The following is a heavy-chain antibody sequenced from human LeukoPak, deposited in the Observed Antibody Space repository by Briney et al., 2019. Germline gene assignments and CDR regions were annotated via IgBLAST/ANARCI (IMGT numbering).Heavy chain of an antibody. D-gene: IGHD2-8*02. CDR1: GFTFSSYA. J-gene: IGHJ3*02. CDR2: ISSSGGST. V-gene: IGHV3-23*01. Sequence: GGSLRLSCAASGFTFSSYAMSWVRQAPGKGLEWVSAISSSGGSTYYADSVKGRFTISRDNSKNTLYLQMNSLRAEDTAVYYCAKDLLAHDAFDIWGQGTMVTVSS. CDR3: AKDLLAHDAFDI.